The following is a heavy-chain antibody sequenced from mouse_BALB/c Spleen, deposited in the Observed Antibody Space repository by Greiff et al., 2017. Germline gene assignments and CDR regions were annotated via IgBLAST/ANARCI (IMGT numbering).Heavy chain of an antibody. CDR1: GFTFSSYT. V-gene: IGHV5-12-2*01. D-gene: IGHD2-4*01. Sequence: EVKLMESGGGLVQPGGSLKLSCAASGFTFSSYTMSWVRQTPEKRLEWVAYISNGGGSTYYPDTVKGRFTISRDNAKNTLYLQMSSLKSEDTAMYYCARHDPRMITTREWFAYWGQGTLVTVSA. J-gene: IGHJ3*01. CDR3: ARHDPRMITTREWFAY. CDR2: ISNGGGST.